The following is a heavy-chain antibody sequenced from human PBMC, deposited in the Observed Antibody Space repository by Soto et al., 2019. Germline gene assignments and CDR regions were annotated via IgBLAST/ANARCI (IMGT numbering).Heavy chain of an antibody. V-gene: IGHV4-30-2*01. D-gene: IGHD3-10*01. CDR3: ARSKVLLRFGELFVYLDY. J-gene: IGHJ4*02. CDR1: GGSISSGGYS. Sequence: SETLSLTCAVSGGSISSGGYSWSWIRHPPGKGLEWIRYIYHSGSTYYNPSLKSRVTISVDRSKNQFSLNLSSVTAADTAVYYCARSKVLLRFGELFVYLDYWGQGTMVTVSS. CDR2: IYHSGST.